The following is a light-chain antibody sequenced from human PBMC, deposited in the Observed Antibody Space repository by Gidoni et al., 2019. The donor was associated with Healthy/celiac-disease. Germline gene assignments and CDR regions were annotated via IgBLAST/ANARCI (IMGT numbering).Light chain of an antibody. V-gene: IGKV3-15*01. CDR3: QRYNNWPPWT. J-gene: IGKJ1*01. CDR2: GAS. Sequence: EILMIQSQATLSVSPGERAPRSCSASPSVSPNLAWYQHKPGQAPRPLIYGASTRATGIPARFSGSGSGTEFTLTISSLQSEDFAFYFCQRYNNWPPWTFGQGTKVEIK. CDR1: PSVSPN.